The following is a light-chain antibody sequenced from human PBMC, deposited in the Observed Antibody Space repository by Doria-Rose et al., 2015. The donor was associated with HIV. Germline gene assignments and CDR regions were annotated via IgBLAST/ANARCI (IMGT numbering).Light chain of an antibody. Sequence: DIRMTQSPSSLSASVGDRVTITCRASQSTGSFLNWYQQKPGKAPKLLIYAASSVQNGVPSRFSGSGSGTDFTLTISSLQPEDFATYSCQQSYSTPLTFGGGTKVEIK. V-gene: IGKV1-39*01. CDR3: QQSYSTPLT. CDR1: QSTGSF. J-gene: IGKJ4*01. CDR2: AAS.